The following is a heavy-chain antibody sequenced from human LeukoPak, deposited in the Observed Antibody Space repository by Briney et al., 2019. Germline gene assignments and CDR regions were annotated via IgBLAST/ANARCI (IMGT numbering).Heavy chain of an antibody. CDR2: INQDGSEI. Sequence: GALRLSCAASGFTFSNYWMSWVRQAPGKGLEWVANINQDGSEIYYVDSVKGRFTIPRDHAKNSLYLQINSLRAEDTAVYYCARDQGSMIVVRPTNWYFDLWGRGTLVTVSS. V-gene: IGHV3-7*01. J-gene: IGHJ2*01. D-gene: IGHD3-22*01. CDR1: GFTFSNYW. CDR3: ARDQGSMIVVRPTNWYFDL.